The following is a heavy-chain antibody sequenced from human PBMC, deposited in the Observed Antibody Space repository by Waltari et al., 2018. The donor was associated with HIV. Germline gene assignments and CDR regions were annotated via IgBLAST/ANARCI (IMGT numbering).Heavy chain of an antibody. Sequence: EVQLVESGGGLVQPGGSLRLSCAASGLPFRSYDMHGVRQATGKGLEWVSAIGTAGDTYYPGSVKGRFTISRENAKNSLYLQMNSLRAEDTAVYYCARTLAQGWGLDYWGQGTLVTVSS. CDR3: ARTLAQGWGLDY. D-gene: IGHD3-16*01. V-gene: IGHV3-13*01. CDR2: IGTAGDT. CDR1: GLPFRSYD. J-gene: IGHJ4*02.